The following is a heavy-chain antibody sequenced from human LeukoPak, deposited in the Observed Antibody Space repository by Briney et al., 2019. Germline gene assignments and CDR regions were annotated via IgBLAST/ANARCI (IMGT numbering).Heavy chain of an antibody. CDR3: ARDQGWELPPSRYYGMDV. D-gene: IGHD1-26*01. CDR1: GFTFSSYS. CDR2: ISSSSSYI. Sequence: GGSLRLSCAASGFTFSSYSMNWVRQAPGKGLEWVSSISSSSSYIYYADSVKGRFTISRDNAKNSLYLQMNSLRAEDTAVYYCARDQGWELPPSRYYGMDVWGQGTTVTVSS. J-gene: IGHJ6*02. V-gene: IGHV3-21*01.